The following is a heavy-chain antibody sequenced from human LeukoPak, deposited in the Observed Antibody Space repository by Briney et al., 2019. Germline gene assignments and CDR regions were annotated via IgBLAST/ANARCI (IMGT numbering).Heavy chain of an antibody. D-gene: IGHD3-10*01. CDR3: ARVGLLWFGESGI. Sequence: GGSLRLSRAASGFTFTNYWMHWVRQAPGKGLVWVSRLNGDGSTTSYADSVKGRFTISRDNAKNTLYLQMNSLRAEDTAVYYCARVGLLWFGESGIWGQGTMVTVSS. J-gene: IGHJ3*02. CDR1: GFTFTNYW. CDR2: LNGDGSTT. V-gene: IGHV3-74*01.